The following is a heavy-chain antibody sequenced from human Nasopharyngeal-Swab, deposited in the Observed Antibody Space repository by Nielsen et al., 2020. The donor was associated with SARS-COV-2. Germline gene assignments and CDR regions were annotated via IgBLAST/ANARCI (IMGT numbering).Heavy chain of an antibody. D-gene: IGHD3-10*01. CDR2: TYYRSKWYN. CDR3: ARATLWFGEFHFDY. V-gene: IGHV6-1*01. Sequence: SETLSLTCAISGDSVSSNSAAWNWIRQSPTRGLEWLGRTYYRSKWYNDYAVSVKSRITINPDTSKNQFSLQLNSVTPEDTAVYYCARATLWFGEFHFDYWGQGTLVTVSS. J-gene: IGHJ4*02. CDR1: GDSVSSNSAA.